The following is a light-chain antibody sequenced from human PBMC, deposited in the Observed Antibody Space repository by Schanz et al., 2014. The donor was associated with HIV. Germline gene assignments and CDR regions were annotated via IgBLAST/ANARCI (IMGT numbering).Light chain of an antibody. CDR1: SSDVGGHDR. J-gene: IGLJ2*01. V-gene: IGLV2-8*01. CDR2: EVD. Sequence: QSALTQPASVSGSPGQSVTISCTGTSSDVGGHDRVSWYQQYPGKAPKLLIYEVDKRPSGVPDRFSGSKSGNTASLTVSGLQAEDEADYHCSSYRSLNNLIFGGGTKVTVL. CDR3: SSYRSLNNLI.